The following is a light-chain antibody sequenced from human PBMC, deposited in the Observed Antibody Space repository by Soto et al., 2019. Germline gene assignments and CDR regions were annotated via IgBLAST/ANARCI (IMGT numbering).Light chain of an antibody. CDR3: WSYAGNTIFV. Sequence: QSVLTQPASVSGSPGQSITVSCTGTSSDIGGHNYVSWYQHHPGKVPKLIIYEVSNRPSGVSNRFSGSKSGNTASLTISGLQAEDEAYYYCWSYAGNTIFVFGGGTKVTVL. CDR2: EVS. V-gene: IGLV2-14*01. J-gene: IGLJ2*01. CDR1: SSDIGGHNY.